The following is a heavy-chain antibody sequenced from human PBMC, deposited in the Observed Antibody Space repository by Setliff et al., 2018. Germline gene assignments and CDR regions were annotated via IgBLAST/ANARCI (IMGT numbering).Heavy chain of an antibody. CDR2: ISPYNEKT. CDR1: GYNFITFG. CDR3: VRGPGPSVVVAMPFDR. V-gene: IGHV1-18*01. J-gene: IGHJ4*02. Sequence: ASVKVSCKTSGYNFITFGISWVRQAPGQGLEWMGWISPYNEKTNYAEKFQGRVTMTTDTSTTTVYMEMASLRSDDTAVYYCVRGPGPSVVVAMPFDRWGQGTLVTVSS. D-gene: IGHD5-12*01.